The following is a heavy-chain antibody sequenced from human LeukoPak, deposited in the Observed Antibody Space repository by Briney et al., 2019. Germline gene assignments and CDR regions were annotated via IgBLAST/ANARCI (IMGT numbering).Heavy chain of an antibody. J-gene: IGHJ5*02. CDR1: GFTFSTYG. Sequence: PGGSLRLSCAASGFTFSTYGMHWVRQAPGKGLEWVAVISYDGSNKYYADSVKGRFTISRDNSMNTLYLQMNSLRAEDTSVYYCAKGYGLQLVNNWFDPWGQGSLVTVSS. CDR3: AKGYGLQLVNNWFDP. CDR2: ISYDGSNK. D-gene: IGHD6-13*01. V-gene: IGHV3-30*18.